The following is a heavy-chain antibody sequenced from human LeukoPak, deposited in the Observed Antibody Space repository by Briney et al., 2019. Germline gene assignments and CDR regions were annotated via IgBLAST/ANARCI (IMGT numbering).Heavy chain of an antibody. J-gene: IGHJ5*02. CDR3: ARAGISAVGSKNWFDP. Sequence: SETLSLTCTVSRDSLRTYYWNWIPQPPGPGLEWIGYIYYSGTTNYKPTPTPRVTISLDTSKTPFSLTPTTVTPSATPVHPCARAGISAVGSKNWFDPWGQGTLVTVSS. V-gene: IGHV4-59*01. CDR1: RDSLRTYY. CDR2: IYYSGTT. D-gene: IGHD6-13*01.